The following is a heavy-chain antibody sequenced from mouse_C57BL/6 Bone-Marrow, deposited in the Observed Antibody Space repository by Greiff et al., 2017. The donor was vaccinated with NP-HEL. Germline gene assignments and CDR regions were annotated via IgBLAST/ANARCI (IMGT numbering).Heavy chain of an antibody. CDR1: GFTFSDYY. Sequence: EVQVVESGGGLVQPGGSLKLSCAASGFTFSDYYMYWVRQTPEKRLEWVAYISNGGGSTYYPDTVKGRFTISRDNAKNTLYLQMSRLKSEDTAMYYCARYGSSYIYAMDYWGQGTSVTVSS. CDR2: ISNGGGST. CDR3: ARYGSSYIYAMDY. J-gene: IGHJ4*01. V-gene: IGHV5-12*01. D-gene: IGHD1-1*01.